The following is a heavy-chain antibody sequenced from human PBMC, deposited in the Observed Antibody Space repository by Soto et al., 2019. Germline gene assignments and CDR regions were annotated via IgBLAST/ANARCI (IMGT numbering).Heavy chain of an antibody. CDR2: ISAYNGNT. CDR1: DYTFSSYG. V-gene: IGHV1-18*01. CDR3: ARDGLRLLDSFPRRRNWFAP. Sequence: ASAEVPCQDPDYTFSSYGISWVRQRPGKGIEWTGWISAYNGNTNYAQKLQGRVTMTTDTSTSTAYMELRSLRSDDTAVYYCARDGLRLLDSFPRRRNWFAPSGQGTLVTVSS. D-gene: IGHD3-3*01. J-gene: IGHJ5*02.